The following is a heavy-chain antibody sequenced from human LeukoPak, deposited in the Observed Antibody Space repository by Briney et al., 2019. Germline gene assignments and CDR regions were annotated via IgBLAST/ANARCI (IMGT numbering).Heavy chain of an antibody. Sequence: PSETLSLTCAVYGGSFSGYYWSWIRQPPGKGLEWIGEINHSGSTNYNPSLKSRVTISLDTSKNQFSLKVSSVTAADTAVYYCARGYVPKDYSNDATRTNWFDPWGQGTLVTVSS. J-gene: IGHJ5*02. D-gene: IGHD4-11*01. V-gene: IGHV4-34*01. CDR3: ARGYVPKDYSNDATRTNWFDP. CDR1: GGSFSGYY. CDR2: INHSGST.